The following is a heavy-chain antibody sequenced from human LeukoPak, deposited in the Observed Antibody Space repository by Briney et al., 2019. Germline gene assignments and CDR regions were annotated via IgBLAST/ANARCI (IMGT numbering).Heavy chain of an antibody. V-gene: IGHV1-2*02. Sequence: ASVKVSCKASGYTFTGYYMHWVRQAPGQGLEWMGWINPNSGGTNYAQKFQGRVTMTRDTSISTAYMELRRLRSDDTAVYYCARDAYYYYGSGSYESAFDIWGQGTMVTVSS. D-gene: IGHD3-10*01. J-gene: IGHJ3*02. CDR2: INPNSGGT. CDR1: GYTFTGYY. CDR3: ARDAYYYYGSGSYESAFDI.